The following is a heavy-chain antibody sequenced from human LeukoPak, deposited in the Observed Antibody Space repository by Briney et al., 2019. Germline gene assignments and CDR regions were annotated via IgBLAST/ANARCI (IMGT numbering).Heavy chain of an antibody. CDR1: GYTFTSYY. V-gene: IGHV1-46*01. CDR3: ARDKDYYDSSGLYYFDY. CDR2: INPSGDST. Sequence: ASVKVSCKASGYTFTSYYMHWVRQAPGQGLEWMGIINPSGDSTSYAQKFQGRVTMTRDTSTSTVYMELSSLRSEDTAAYYCARDKDYYDSSGLYYFDYWGQGTLVTVSS. J-gene: IGHJ4*02. D-gene: IGHD3-22*01.